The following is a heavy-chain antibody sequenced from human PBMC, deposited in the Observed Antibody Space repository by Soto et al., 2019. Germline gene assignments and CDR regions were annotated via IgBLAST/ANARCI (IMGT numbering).Heavy chain of an antibody. Sequence: EVQLVESGGGLIQPGGSLRLSCAASGFTFSSYSMNWVRQAPGKGLEWISYISSSDINIYYADSVKGRFTISRDIAKNSLYLQMNSLRDEDTAVYYCARDYGDYVRRNDYWGQGTLVTVSS. V-gene: IGHV3-48*02. CDR3: ARDYGDYVRRNDY. J-gene: IGHJ4*02. CDR2: ISSSDINI. D-gene: IGHD4-17*01. CDR1: GFTFSSYS.